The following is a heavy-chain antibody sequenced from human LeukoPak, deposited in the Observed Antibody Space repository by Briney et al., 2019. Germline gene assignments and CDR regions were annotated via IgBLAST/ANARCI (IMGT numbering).Heavy chain of an antibody. CDR2: INPSGGST. CDR3: AGGTTNTKGAFDM. CDR1: GCTFTSYY. D-gene: IGHD2-8*01. V-gene: IGHV1-46*01. J-gene: IGHJ3*02. Sequence: ASVKVSCKASGCTFTSYYMHWVRQAPGQGLEWMGIINPSGGSTSYAQKFQGRVTMTRDTSTSTVYMELSSLRSEDTAVYYCAGGTTNTKGAFDMWGQGTMVTVSS.